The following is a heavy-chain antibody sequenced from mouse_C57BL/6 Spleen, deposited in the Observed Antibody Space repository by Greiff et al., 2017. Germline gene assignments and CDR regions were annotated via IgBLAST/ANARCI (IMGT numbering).Heavy chain of an antibody. J-gene: IGHJ2*01. CDR3: AREGTAQATWDY. CDR1: GYTFTSYW. CDR2: INPSNGGT. Sequence: QVQLQQSGTELVKPGASVKLSCKASGYTFTSYWMHWVKQRPGQGLEWIGNINPSNGGTNYNEKFKSKATLTVDKSSSTAYMQLSSLTSEDSAVYYCAREGTAQATWDYWGQGTTLTVSS. D-gene: IGHD3-2*02. V-gene: IGHV1-53*01.